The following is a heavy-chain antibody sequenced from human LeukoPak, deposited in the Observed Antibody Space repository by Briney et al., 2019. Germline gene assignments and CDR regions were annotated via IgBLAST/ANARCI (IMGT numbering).Heavy chain of an antibody. V-gene: IGHV1-46*01. CDR3: ARGLPSGSSWYKYDP. Sequence: GASVKVSCKASGFTFTNYNMHWVRQAPGQGLEWMGIINPSGGSTSYAQKFQGRVTMTRDMSTSTVYMELSSLRSEDTAVYYCARGLPSGSSWYKYDPWGQGTLVTVSS. D-gene: IGHD6-13*01. CDR1: GFTFTNYN. CDR2: INPSGGST. J-gene: IGHJ5*02.